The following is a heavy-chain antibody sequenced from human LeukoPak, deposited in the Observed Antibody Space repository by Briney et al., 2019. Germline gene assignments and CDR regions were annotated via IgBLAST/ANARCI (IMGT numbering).Heavy chain of an antibody. J-gene: IGHJ4*02. CDR3: AKPLSGGYGSGTIWYFDY. CDR1: GYTFSNYG. V-gene: IGHV3-23*01. D-gene: IGHD3-10*01. CDR2: ISGSGGST. Sequence: SGGSLRLSCAASGYTFSNYGMRWVRQAPGKGLEWVSGISGSGGSTYYADSGKGRFTITRDNSKNTLYLQMNRLRAEDTAVYYCAKPLSGGYGSGTIWYFDYWGQGTLVTVSS.